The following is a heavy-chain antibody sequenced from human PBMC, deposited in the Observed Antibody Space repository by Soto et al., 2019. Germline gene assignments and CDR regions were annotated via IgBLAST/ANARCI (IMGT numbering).Heavy chain of an antibody. CDR3: ARDQFYDYVWGSYRSDAFDI. CDR1: GFTFSSYA. CDR2: ISYDGSNK. Sequence: GGALRLSCSAAGFTFSSYAMHWVRQAPDKRLERGAVISYDGSNKYYADSVKGRFTISRDNSKNTLYLQMNSLRAEDTAVYYCARDQFYDYVWGSYRSDAFDIWRQGTMVTVSS. V-gene: IGHV3-30-3*01. D-gene: IGHD3-16*02. J-gene: IGHJ3*02.